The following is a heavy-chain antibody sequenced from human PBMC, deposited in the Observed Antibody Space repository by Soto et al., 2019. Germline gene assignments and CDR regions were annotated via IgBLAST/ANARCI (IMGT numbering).Heavy chain of an antibody. Sequence: GGSLRLSCAASGFTFSSYSMNWVRQAPGKGLEWVSYISSSSSTIYYADSVKGRFTISRDNAKNSLYLQMNSLRAEDTAVYYCARDFYYGSGSYSGYYYYMDVWGKGTTVTVSS. D-gene: IGHD3-10*01. J-gene: IGHJ6*03. V-gene: IGHV3-48*01. CDR2: ISSSSSTI. CDR1: GFTFSSYS. CDR3: ARDFYYGSGSYSGYYYYMDV.